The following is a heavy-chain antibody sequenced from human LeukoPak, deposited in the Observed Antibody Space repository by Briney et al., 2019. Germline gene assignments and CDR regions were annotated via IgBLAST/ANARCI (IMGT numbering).Heavy chain of an antibody. V-gene: IGHV1-18*04. CDR3: ARETYYDILTGYPGFDY. CDR2: ISAYNGNT. CDR1: GYTFTSYG. D-gene: IGHD3-9*01. Sequence: ASVKVSCTASGYTFTSYGISWVRQAPGQGLEWMGWISAYNGNTNYAQKLEGRVTMTTDTSTSTAYMELRSLRSDDTAVYYCARETYYDILTGYPGFDYWGQGTPVTVSS. J-gene: IGHJ4*02.